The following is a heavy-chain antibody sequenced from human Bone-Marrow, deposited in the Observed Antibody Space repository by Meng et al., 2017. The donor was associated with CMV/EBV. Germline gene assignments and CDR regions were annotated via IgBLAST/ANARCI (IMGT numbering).Heavy chain of an antibody. CDR3: ARQIVGGLEGYYFDS. D-gene: IGHD1-26*01. Sequence: ASVKVSCKASGFTFTDYGISWVRQAPGQGLEWMGWIISYTNYAQKFQGRVTLTTDTSTGTAYMELRSLRSDDTALYYCARQIVGGLEGYYFDSWGQGKQVTVSS. CDR2: IISYT. J-gene: IGHJ4*02. CDR1: GFTFTDYG. V-gene: IGHV1-18*01.